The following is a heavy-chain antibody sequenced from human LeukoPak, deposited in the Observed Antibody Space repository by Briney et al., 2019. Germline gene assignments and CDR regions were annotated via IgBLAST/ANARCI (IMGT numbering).Heavy chain of an antibody. J-gene: IGHJ4*02. D-gene: IGHD5-18*01. CDR3: ARDLSGVAGYTYGRGIDY. CDR2: IKQDGGEK. V-gene: IGHV3-7*01. Sequence: GSLRLSCAPSGFTFSNYWMSWVRQAPGRGLEWVANIKQDGGEKYYVDSVKGRFTISRDNAKTSLYLQMNSLRAEDTAVYYCARDLSGVAGYTYGRGIDYWGQGTLVTVSS. CDR1: GFTFSNYW.